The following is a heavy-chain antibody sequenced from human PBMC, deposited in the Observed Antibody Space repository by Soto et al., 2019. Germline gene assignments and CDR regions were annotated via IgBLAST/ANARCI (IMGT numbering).Heavy chain of an antibody. Sequence: GGSLRLSCAASGFTFTTYAMNWVRHAPGKGLEWVSAISDSGTHTYYADSVKGRFTVSRDNSKNTLFLQMDRLRVEDTAVYYCAKREYEILTSLYYFVHWGQGALVTVSS. CDR2: ISDSGTHT. J-gene: IGHJ4*02. CDR3: AKREYEILTSLYYFVH. CDR1: GFTFTTYA. V-gene: IGHV3-23*01. D-gene: IGHD3-9*01.